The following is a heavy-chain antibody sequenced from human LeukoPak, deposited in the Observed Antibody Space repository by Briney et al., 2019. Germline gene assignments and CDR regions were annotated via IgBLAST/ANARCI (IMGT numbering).Heavy chain of an antibody. V-gene: IGHV1-2*02. Sequence: ASVKVSCKASGYTFTGYYMHWVRQAPGQGLEWMGWINPNGGGTNYAQKFQGGVTMTRDTSISTAYMELSRLRSDDTAVYYCASLLRITIFGLTYWGQGTLVTVSS. J-gene: IGHJ4*02. CDR3: ASLLRITIFGLTY. CDR2: INPNGGGT. D-gene: IGHD3-3*01. CDR1: GYTFTGYY.